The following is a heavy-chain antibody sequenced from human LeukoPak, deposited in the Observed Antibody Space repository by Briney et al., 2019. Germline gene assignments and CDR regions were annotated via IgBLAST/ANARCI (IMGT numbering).Heavy chain of an antibody. J-gene: IGHJ4*02. Sequence: GASVKVSCKSSGYTFTSYDINWVRQAPGQGLEWMGWMNPNSGNTEYAQKFQGRVTMTRDTSITTAYMELSSLRSEDTAVYYCARERDAFDYWGQGTLVTVSS. CDR2: MNPNSGNT. CDR1: GYTFTSYD. V-gene: IGHV1-8*01. CDR3: ARERDAFDY. D-gene: IGHD1-1*01.